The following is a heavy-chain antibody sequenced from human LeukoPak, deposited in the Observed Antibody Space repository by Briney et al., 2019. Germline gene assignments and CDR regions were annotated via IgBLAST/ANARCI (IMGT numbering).Heavy chain of an antibody. D-gene: IGHD3-3*01. CDR1: GFTFSSYG. Sequence: GGSLRLSCAASGFTFSSYGMHWVRQAPGKGLEWVAFIRYDGSKKYYADSVKGRFTISRDNSKNTLYLQMNSLRAEDTAVYYCAKGPNYDFWSGYYDYWGQGTLVTVSS. CDR3: AKGPNYDFWSGYYDY. CDR2: IRYDGSKK. J-gene: IGHJ4*02. V-gene: IGHV3-30*02.